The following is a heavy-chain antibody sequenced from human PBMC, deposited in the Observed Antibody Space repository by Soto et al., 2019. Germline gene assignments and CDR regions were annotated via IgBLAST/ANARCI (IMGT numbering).Heavy chain of an antibody. Sequence: SQTLSLTCAISGDSVSSNSAALNWIRQSPSRGLEWLGRTYYRSKWYNDYAVSVKSRITINPDTSKNQFSLQLNSVAPEDTAVYYCARGYYGSGSYYGSGYYYGMDVWGQGTTVTVSS. D-gene: IGHD3-10*01. CDR1: GDSVSSNSAA. CDR3: ARGYYGSGSYYGSGYYYGMDV. J-gene: IGHJ6*02. CDR2: TYYRSKWYN. V-gene: IGHV6-1*01.